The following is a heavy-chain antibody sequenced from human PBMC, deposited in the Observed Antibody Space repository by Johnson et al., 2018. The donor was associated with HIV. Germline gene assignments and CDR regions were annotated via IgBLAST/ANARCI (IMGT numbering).Heavy chain of an antibody. CDR1: GFTFSNAW. CDR3: ARERNMIVVDDDAFDI. D-gene: IGHD3-22*01. Sequence: VQLVESGGGLVQPGGSLRLSCAASGFTFSNAWMSWVRQAPGRGLEWVGRIKSKTDGGTTDYAAPVQGRFTISRDDSKNTLYLQMNSLRAEDTAVYYCARERNMIVVDDDAFDIWGQGTMVTVSS. J-gene: IGHJ3*02. V-gene: IGHV3-15*01. CDR2: IKSKTDGGTT.